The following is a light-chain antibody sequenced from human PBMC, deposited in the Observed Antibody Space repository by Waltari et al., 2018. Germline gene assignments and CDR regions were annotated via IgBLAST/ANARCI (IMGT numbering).Light chain of an antibody. CDR3: SSRELSGHVV. CDR2: GKN. Sequence: SSDLTQDPDVSVALGQTVRITCQGDIPRTYIGNWCRQKPGPAHELVIYGKNNRPSGIPDRFSASSSENTASLIITGAQAEDEADYYCSSRELSGHVVCGGGTRLTVL. J-gene: IGLJ2*01. V-gene: IGLV3-19*01. CDR1: IPRTYI.